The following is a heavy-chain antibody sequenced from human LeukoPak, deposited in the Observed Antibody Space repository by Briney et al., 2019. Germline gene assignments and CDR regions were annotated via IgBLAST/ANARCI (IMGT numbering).Heavy chain of an antibody. J-gene: IGHJ2*01. CDR2: INPYSGGT. D-gene: IGHD3-22*01. CDR3: ARSMGYDYDNIGYPHF. V-gene: IGHV1-2*02. CDR1: GYTFTGYY. Sequence: ASVKVSCKASGYTFTGYYMHWVRQAPGQGLEWMGWINPYSGGTNYAQKLQGRVTMTRDTSINTAYMELSRLTSDDTAIYHCARSMGYDYDNIGYPHFWGRGNPDPVSS.